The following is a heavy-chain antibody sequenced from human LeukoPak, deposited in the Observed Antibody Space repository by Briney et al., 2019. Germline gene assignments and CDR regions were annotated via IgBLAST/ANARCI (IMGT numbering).Heavy chain of an antibody. CDR2: IYYSGST. Sequence: PSETLSLTCTVSGGSISSYYWSWIRQPPGKGLEWIGCIYYSGSTNYNPSLKSRVTISVDTSKNQFSLKLSSVSAADTAVYYCARCGEGYYFDYWGQGTLVTVSS. J-gene: IGHJ4*02. CDR3: ARCGEGYYFDY. CDR1: GGSISSYY. D-gene: IGHD6-25*01. V-gene: IGHV4-59*01.